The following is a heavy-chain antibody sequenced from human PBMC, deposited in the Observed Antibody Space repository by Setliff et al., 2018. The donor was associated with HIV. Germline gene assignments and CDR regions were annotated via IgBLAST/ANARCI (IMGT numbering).Heavy chain of an antibody. J-gene: IGHJ4*02. D-gene: IGHD2-21*02. CDR3: ARLSGDYYYFDY. CDR2: RSTTGST. Sequence: PSETLSLTCTASGDSISSYFWSWIRQSPGKGLEWIGFRSTTGSTNYNPSLRSRVTISVDTSKNQFSLRLTSVTAADTAVYYCARLSGDYYYFDYWGQGTLVTVSS. V-gene: IGHV4-4*09. CDR1: GDSISSYF.